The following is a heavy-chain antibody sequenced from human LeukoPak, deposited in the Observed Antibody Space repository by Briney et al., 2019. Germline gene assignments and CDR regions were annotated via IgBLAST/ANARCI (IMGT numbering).Heavy chain of an antibody. J-gene: IGHJ4*02. Sequence: GGSLRLSCAASGFTFSSYAMSWVRQAPGKGLEWVSAISGSGGSTYYADSVKGRFTISRDNSKNTLYLQMNSLRAEDTTIYYCGRYCSGASCYSGLFWGQGTLVTVSS. D-gene: IGHD2-15*01. V-gene: IGHV3-23*01. CDR2: ISGSGGST. CDR3: GRYCSGASCYSGLF. CDR1: GFTFSSYA.